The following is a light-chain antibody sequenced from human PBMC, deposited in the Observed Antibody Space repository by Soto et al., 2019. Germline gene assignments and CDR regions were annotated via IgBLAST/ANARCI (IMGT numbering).Light chain of an antibody. CDR3: QQYQTYPTWT. CDR2: KAS. Sequence: DIQMTQSPSTLSASVGDRVAITCRASQSISGYLAWYQQKPGKAPKLLICKASTLQGGAPSRFSGSGSGTEFTLTISYLQPDDFARYYCQQYQTYPTWTFGQGTKVEI. CDR1: QSISGY. J-gene: IGKJ1*01. V-gene: IGKV1-5*03.